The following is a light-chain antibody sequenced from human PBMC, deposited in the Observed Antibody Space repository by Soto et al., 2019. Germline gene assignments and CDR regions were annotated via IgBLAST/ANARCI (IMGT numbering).Light chain of an antibody. CDR1: SSDIGAYDY. V-gene: IGLV2-14*01. CDR2: EVN. Sequence: QSALTQPASLSGSPGQSITISCTGTSSDIGAYDYVSWFQQHPGKAPKLMISEVNNRPSGVSNRFSGSKSGNTAYLTSSGRQVEDEAEYFCFSFTTTGTHVFGTGTKLTVL. CDR3: FSFTTTGTHV. J-gene: IGLJ1*01.